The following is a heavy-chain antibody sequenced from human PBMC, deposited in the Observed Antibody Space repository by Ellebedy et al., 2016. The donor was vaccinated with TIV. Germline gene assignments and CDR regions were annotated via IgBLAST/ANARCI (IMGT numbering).Heavy chain of an antibody. CDR1: GGTFSSYA. Sequence: SVKVSCXASGGTFSSYAISWVRQAPGQGLEWMGGIIPIFGTANYAQKFQGRVTITADESTSTAYMELSSLRSEDTAMYYCARSATSSTNWYFDLWGRGTLVTVSS. V-gene: IGHV1-69*13. CDR2: IIPIFGTA. D-gene: IGHD2-2*01. CDR3: ARSATSSTNWYFDL. J-gene: IGHJ2*01.